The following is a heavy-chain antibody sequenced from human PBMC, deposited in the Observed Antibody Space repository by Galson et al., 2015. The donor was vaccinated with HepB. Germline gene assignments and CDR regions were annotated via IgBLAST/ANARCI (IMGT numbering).Heavy chain of an antibody. J-gene: IGHJ4*02. Sequence: LSLTCTVSGGSISTDYWSWIRQSPGKGLEWIGYIYYSRSSNYNPSLQSRVTISVDTSKNQFSLKLRSVTAADTAMYYCARATTIGTFDYWGQGTLVTVSS. D-gene: IGHD4-11*01. CDR3: ARATTIGTFDY. CDR2: IYYSRSS. CDR1: GGSISTDY. V-gene: IGHV4-59*01.